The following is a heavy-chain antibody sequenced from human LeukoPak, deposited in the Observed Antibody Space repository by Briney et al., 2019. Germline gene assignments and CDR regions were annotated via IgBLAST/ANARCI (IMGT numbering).Heavy chain of an antibody. Sequence: PSETLSLTCTVSGGSISSYYWSWIRQPPGKGLEWIGYIYYSGSTNYNPSLKSRVTISVDTSKNQFSLKLSSVTAADTAVYYCARFGLTGYGFDYWGQGTLVTVSS. CDR2: IYYSGST. V-gene: IGHV4-59*01. D-gene: IGHD3-9*01. J-gene: IGHJ4*02. CDR3: ARFGLTGYGFDY. CDR1: GGSISSYY.